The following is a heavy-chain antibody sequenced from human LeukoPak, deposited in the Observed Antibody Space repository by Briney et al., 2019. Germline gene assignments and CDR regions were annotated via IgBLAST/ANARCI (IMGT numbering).Heavy chain of an antibody. CDR1: GYSISSGYY. D-gene: IGHD2-2*01. Sequence: SETLSLTCAVSGYSISSGYYWGCIRPPPGKGLEWIGSIYHSESTYYNPSLKSRVTIPVDASKNQFSLKLSSVTAADTAVYYCARRYQLYYFDYWGQGTLVTVSS. J-gene: IGHJ4*02. CDR3: ARRYQLYYFDY. CDR2: IYHSEST. V-gene: IGHV4-38-2*01.